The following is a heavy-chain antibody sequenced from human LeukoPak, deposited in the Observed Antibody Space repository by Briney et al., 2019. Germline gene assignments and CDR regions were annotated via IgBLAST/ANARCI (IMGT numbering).Heavy chain of an antibody. CDR1: GYTFTSYD. CDR3: ASIYSSGWYGDAFDI. CDR2: MNPNSGNT. V-gene: IGHV1-8*01. J-gene: IGHJ3*02. D-gene: IGHD6-19*01. Sequence: ASVKISCKASGYTFTSYDINCVRQATGQGLEWMGWMNPNSGNTGYAQKFQGRVTMTRNTSISTAYMELSGLRSEDTAVYYCASIYSSGWYGDAFDIWGQGTMVTVTS.